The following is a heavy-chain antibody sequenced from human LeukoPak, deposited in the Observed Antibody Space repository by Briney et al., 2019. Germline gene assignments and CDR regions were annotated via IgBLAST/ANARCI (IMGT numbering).Heavy chain of an antibody. CDR1: GYTFTGYY. J-gene: IGHJ4*02. Sequence: ASVKVSCKASGYTFTGYYMHWVRQAPGQGLEWMGWINPNSGGTNYAQKCQGRVTMTRDTSISTAYMELSRLRSDDTAVCYCARAHIVATISVARYYFDYWGQGTLVTVSS. CDR3: ARAHIVATISVARYYFDY. CDR2: INPNSGGT. D-gene: IGHD5-12*01. V-gene: IGHV1-2*02.